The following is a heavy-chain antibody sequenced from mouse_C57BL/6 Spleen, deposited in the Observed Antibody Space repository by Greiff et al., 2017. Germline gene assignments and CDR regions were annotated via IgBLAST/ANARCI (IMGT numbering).Heavy chain of an antibody. Sequence: EVQRVESGGGLVQPKGSLKLSCAASGFSFNTYAMNWVRQAPGKGLEWVARIRSKSNNYATYYADSVKDRFTISRDDSESMLYLQMNNLKTEDTAMYYCVRQFYYDSWFAYWGQGTLVTVSA. CDR3: VRQFYYDSWFAY. CDR2: IRSKSNNYAT. J-gene: IGHJ3*01. D-gene: IGHD2-4*01. CDR1: GFSFNTYA. V-gene: IGHV10-1*01.